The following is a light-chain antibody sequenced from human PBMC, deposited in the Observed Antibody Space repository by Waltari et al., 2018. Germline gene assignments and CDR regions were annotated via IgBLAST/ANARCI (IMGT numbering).Light chain of an antibody. CDR2: GAS. J-gene: IGKJ4*01. V-gene: IGKV3D-15*01. Sequence: ETVMTQSPATLSLSPGERATLSCRASQSVSSSFAWYQQKPGQAPTLLIYGASSRATGMPDRFRGSGSGTEFTLTISSLEPEDVGVYYCQQESGWNTFGGGTKVEIK. CDR3: QQESGWNT. CDR1: QSVSSS.